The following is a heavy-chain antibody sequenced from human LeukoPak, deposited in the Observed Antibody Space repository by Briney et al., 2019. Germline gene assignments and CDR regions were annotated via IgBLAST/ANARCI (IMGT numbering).Heavy chain of an antibody. CDR1: GYTFTGYY. CDR2: INPNSGGT. CDR3: ARDNYYGSGSYYY. Sequence: ASVKVSCKASGYTFTGYYMHWVRQAPGQGLEWMGWINPNSGGTNYAQKFQGRVTMTRDTSISTAYMELSRLRSDDTAVYYCARDNYYGSGSYYYWGQGTLVTVSS. J-gene: IGHJ4*02. V-gene: IGHV1-2*02. D-gene: IGHD3-10*01.